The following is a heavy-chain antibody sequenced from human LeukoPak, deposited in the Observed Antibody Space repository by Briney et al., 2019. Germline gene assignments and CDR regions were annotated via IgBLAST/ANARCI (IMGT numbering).Heavy chain of an antibody. CDR2: INPNSGGT. Sequence: ASVKVSCKASGYTFTGYYMHWVRQAPGQGLEWMGWINPNSGGTNYAQKFQGWVTMTRDTSISTAYMELSRLRSDDTAVYYCARDHRRIASGAFDIWAKGQWSPSLQ. V-gene: IGHV1-2*04. CDR3: ARDHRRIASGAFDI. D-gene: IGHD6-13*01. J-gene: IGHJ3*02. CDR1: GYTFTGYY.